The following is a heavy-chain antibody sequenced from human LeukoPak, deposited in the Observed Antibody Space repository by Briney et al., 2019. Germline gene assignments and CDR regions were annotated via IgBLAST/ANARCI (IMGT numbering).Heavy chain of an antibody. J-gene: IGHJ6*03. CDR3: ARSYRYYYYMDV. CDR1: GFTFSSYA. V-gene: IGHV3-30*04. D-gene: IGHD3-16*02. Sequence: GGSLRLSCAASGFTFSSYAMHWVRQAPGKGLEWVAVISYDGSNKYYADSVKGRFTISRDNSKNTLSLQMNSLRAEDTAVYYCARSYRYYYYMDVWGKGTTVTVSS. CDR2: ISYDGSNK.